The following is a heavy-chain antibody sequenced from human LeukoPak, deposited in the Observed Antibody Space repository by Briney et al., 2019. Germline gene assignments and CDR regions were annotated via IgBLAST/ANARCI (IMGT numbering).Heavy chain of an antibody. J-gene: IGHJ4*02. D-gene: IGHD3-22*01. CDR1: GGSFSGYY. V-gene: IGHV4-34*01. CDR3: AGAEMNYYDSSGYHGSFDY. CDR2: INHSGST. Sequence: PSETLSLTCAVYGGSFSGYYWSWIRQPPGKGLEWIGEINHSGSTNYNPSLKSRVTISVDTSKNQFSLKLSSVTAADTAVYYCAGAEMNYYDSSGYHGSFDYWGQGTPVTVSS.